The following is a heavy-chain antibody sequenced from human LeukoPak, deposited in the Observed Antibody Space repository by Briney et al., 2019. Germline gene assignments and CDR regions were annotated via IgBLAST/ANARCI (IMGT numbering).Heavy chain of an antibody. CDR1: GFILSGSG. V-gene: IGHV3-73*01. CDR3: TRLDEAADGFVRGAVTRAYDI. Sequence: PGGSLRLSCAASGFILSGSGIHWVRQASGKGLEWVGRIRSNSNNYATSYAASVIGRFTVSRDDSKNTAYLTMNSLETEDTAIYYCTRLDEAADGFVRGAVTRAYDIWGQGTMVTVSS. CDR2: IRSNSNNYAT. J-gene: IGHJ3*02. D-gene: IGHD3-10*01.